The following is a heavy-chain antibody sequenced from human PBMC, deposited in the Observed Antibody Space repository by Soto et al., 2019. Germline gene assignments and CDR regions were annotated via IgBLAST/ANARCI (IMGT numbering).Heavy chain of an antibody. D-gene: IGHD3-3*01. CDR2: IDPSDSYT. CDR1: GYSFTSYW. V-gene: IGHV5-10-1*01. CDR3: ARQGDFWSGYAPDYYYYGMDV. J-gene: IGHJ6*02. Sequence: GESLKISCKGSGYSFTSYWISWVRQMPGKGLEWMGRIDPSDSYTNYSPSFQGHVTISADKSISTAYLQWSSLKASDTAMYYCARQGDFWSGYAPDYYYYGMDVWGQGTTVTVSS.